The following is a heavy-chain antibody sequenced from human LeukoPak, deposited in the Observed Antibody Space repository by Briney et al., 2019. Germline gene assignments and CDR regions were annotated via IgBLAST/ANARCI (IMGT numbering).Heavy chain of an antibody. Sequence: GGSLRLSCAAPGFSLSNYYMSWMRQAPGKGLEWVSYISSSSSYTNYADSVKGRFTISRDNAKNSLYLQMDSLRDDDTALYYCARAYGSGSHGYWGQGTVVTVS. CDR3: ARAYGSGSHGY. CDR2: ISSSSSYT. V-gene: IGHV3-11*05. J-gene: IGHJ4*02. D-gene: IGHD3-10*01. CDR1: GFSLSNYY.